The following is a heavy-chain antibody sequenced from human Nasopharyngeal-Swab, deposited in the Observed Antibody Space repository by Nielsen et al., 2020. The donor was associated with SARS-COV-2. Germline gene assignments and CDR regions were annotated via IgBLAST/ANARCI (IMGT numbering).Heavy chain of an antibody. Sequence: GGSLRLSCAASGFTFSSYGMHWVRQAPAQGLEWVAVISYDGSNKYYADSVKGRFTISRDNSKNTLYLQMNSLRAEDTAVYYCAKDRGIQLWQFDYWGQGTLVTVSS. V-gene: IGHV3-30*18. CDR2: ISYDGSNK. J-gene: IGHJ4*02. D-gene: IGHD5-18*01. CDR1: GFTFSSYG. CDR3: AKDRGIQLWQFDY.